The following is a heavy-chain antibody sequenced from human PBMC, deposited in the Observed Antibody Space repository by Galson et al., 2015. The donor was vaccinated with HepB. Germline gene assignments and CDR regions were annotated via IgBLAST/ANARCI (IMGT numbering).Heavy chain of an antibody. CDR1: GFTFRSYS. CDR2: ISGSSTTI. V-gene: IGHV3-48*01. D-gene: IGHD1-26*01. J-gene: IGHJ2*01. Sequence: SLRLSCAASGFTFRSYSMNWVRQAPGKGLEWVSYISGSSTTIYYADSVKGRFTISRDNAMNSLYLQMNSLRAEDTAVYYCARDSLSSGAGWYLDLWGRGTLVTVSS. CDR3: ARDSLSSGAGWYLDL.